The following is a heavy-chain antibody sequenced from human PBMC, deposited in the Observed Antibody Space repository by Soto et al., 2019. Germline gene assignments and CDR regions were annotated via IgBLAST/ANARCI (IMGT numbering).Heavy chain of an antibody. CDR1: GYTFTSYA. D-gene: IGHD3-10*01. V-gene: IGHV1-3*01. Sequence: GASVKVSCKASGYTFTSYAMHWVRQAPGQRLEWMGWINAGNGNTKYSQKFQGRVTITRDTSASTAYMELSSLRSEDTAVYYCARDGERLWFGEFGPHKLRDAFDIWGQGTMVTVSS. CDR3: ARDGERLWFGEFGPHKLRDAFDI. CDR2: INAGNGNT. J-gene: IGHJ3*02.